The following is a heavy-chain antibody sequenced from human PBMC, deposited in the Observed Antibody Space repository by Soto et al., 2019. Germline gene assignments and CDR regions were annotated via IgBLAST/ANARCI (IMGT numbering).Heavy chain of an antibody. Sequence: QVQLVQSGGEVKRPGASVKVSCKTSGYTFSNYGITWVRQAPGQPLEWLGWISLYSDGTNYAHKFQGRVSKTTDPSTTPAYMEMRSLRSDDTAVYYCARVVPGAEAWFGPWGQGTLVTVSS. V-gene: IGHV1-18*01. J-gene: IGHJ5*02. CDR2: ISLYSDGT. D-gene: IGHD2-2*01. CDR1: GYTFSNYG. CDR3: ARVVPGAEAWFGP.